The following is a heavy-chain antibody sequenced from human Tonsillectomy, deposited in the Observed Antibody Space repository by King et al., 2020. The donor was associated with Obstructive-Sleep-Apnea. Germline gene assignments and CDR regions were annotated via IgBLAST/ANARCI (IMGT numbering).Heavy chain of an antibody. V-gene: IGHV1-18*04. CDR3: ARYAYAAVGSTDYFDY. CDR1: GYTFTSYG. CDR2: ISGYNGDT. Sequence: QLVQSGVEVKKPGASVKVSCKASGYTFTSYGITWGRLAPGQRLEWMGWISGYNGDTKYAKKFQGRVTKTTDTSTNTAYMELRSLRSDDTAVYYCARYAYAAVGSTDYFDYWGQGTLVTVSS. J-gene: IGHJ4*02. D-gene: IGHD6-13*01.